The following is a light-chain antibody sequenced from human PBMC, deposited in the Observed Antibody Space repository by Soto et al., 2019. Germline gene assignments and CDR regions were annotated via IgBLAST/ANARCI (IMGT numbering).Light chain of an antibody. J-gene: IGKJ1*01. V-gene: IGKV3-20*01. CDR2: AAS. CDR1: QSVSSDY. CDR3: QQYGTSPWT. Sequence: EIVLTQSPGTLSLSPGERATLSCWASQSVSSDYSAWYQQKPGQAPRLLIYAASSRATGIPDRFSGSGSGTDFTLTISRLEPEDFAVYYCQQYGTSPWTFGQVTKVEIK.